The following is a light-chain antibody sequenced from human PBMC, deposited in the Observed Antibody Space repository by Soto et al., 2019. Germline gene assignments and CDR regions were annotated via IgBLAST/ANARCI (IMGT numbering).Light chain of an antibody. CDR2: DIS. CDR1: HDVTTN. Sequence: EIRMTQFPATLSASPGGWPTLSCRAAHDVTTNFSGYQLKRGQPPRLLIYDISTRATGVPARFSGSGSGTEFTLTISGLQSEDFALYFCQQYNNWPFSFGQATRLEIK. V-gene: IGKV3-15*01. CDR3: QQYNNWPFS. J-gene: IGKJ5*01.